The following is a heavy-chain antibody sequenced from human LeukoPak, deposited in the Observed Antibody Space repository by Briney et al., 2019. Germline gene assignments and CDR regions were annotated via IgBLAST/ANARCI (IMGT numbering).Heavy chain of an antibody. CDR3: ARHVSSSWYYFDY. CDR2: IYPGGSDT. Sequence: KSGESLKISCKGSGYSFTSYWIGWVRQMPGKGLEWMGIIYPGGSDTRYSPSFQGQVTISADKSISTAYLQWSSLKASDTAMYYCARHVSSSWYYFDYWGQGTLVTVSS. CDR1: GYSFTSYW. D-gene: IGHD6-13*01. J-gene: IGHJ4*02. V-gene: IGHV5-51*01.